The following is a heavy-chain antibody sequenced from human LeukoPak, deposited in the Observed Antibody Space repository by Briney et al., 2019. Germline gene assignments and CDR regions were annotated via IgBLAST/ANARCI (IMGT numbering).Heavy chain of an antibody. D-gene: IGHD3-10*01. CDR2: IYYSGST. CDR1: GGSISSYY. V-gene: IGHV4-59*01. J-gene: IGHJ6*03. CDR3: ARDRGSTPYYYMDV. Sequence: SETLSLTCTVSGGSISSYYWSWIRQPPGKGLEWIGYIYYSGSTNYNPSLKSRVTISVDTSKNQFSLKLSSVTAADTAVYYCARDRGSTPYYYMDVWGKGTTVTVSS.